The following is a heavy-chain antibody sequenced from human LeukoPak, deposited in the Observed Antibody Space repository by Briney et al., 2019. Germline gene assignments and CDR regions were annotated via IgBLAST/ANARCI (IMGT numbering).Heavy chain of an antibody. J-gene: IGHJ4*02. CDR2: VYHSGTT. CDR1: GGAINNYNW. V-gene: IGHV4-4*02. CDR3: ARALVGQEVDFFDY. D-gene: IGHD3/OR15-3a*01. Sequence: SETLSLSCTVSGGAINNYNWSNWLRQAQGKGLEWIGEVYHSGTTNYNPSLKSRVTISADQSNNQFSLNVTSMTVADTAVYYCARALVGQEVDFFDYWGQGILITVSS.